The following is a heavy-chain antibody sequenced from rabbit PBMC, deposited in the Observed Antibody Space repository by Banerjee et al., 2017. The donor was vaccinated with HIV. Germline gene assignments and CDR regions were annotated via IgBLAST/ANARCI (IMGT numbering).Heavy chain of an antibody. CDR1: GFSFSNKYV. D-gene: IGHD7-1*01. CDR3: ARGAGYPGYGYPTYYFDL. Sequence: QEQLEESGGDLVKPEGSLTLTCKASGFSFSNKYVMCWVRQAPGQGLEWIACIYAGSGGNSDYANWAKGRFTISKTSSTTVTLQMTRLTAADTATYFCARGAGYPGYGYPTYYFDLWGPGTLVTVS. V-gene: IGHV1S45*01. J-gene: IGHJ4*01. CDR2: IYAGSGGNS.